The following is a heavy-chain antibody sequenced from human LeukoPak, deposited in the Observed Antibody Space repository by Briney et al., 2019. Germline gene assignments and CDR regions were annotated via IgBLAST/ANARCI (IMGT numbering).Heavy chain of an antibody. Sequence: PGGSLRLSCAASGFTFDDYAMHWVRQAPGKGLEWVSGISWNGGSIGYADSVKGRFTISRDNAKTSLYLQMNSLRAEDTALYYCAKDLGPGSMATSPGFDYWGQGTLVTVSS. J-gene: IGHJ4*02. CDR2: ISWNGGSI. V-gene: IGHV3-9*01. CDR3: AKDLGPGSMATSPGFDY. D-gene: IGHD5-24*01. CDR1: GFTFDDYA.